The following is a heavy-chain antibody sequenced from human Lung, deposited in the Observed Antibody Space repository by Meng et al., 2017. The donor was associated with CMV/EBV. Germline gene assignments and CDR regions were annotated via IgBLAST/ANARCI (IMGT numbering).Heavy chain of an antibody. J-gene: IGHJ6*03. D-gene: IGHD3-22*01. CDR1: EFKFGDYA. CDR3: AREWLLMDAGES. Sequence: GESLKISCAASEFKFGDYAMSWVRQAPGKGLEWVGFIRSNAYGGTTEYAPSVKGRFTISRDDSKGIAYLQMNSLKTEDTAVYYCAREWLLMDAGESGGKG. CDR2: IRSNAYGGTT. V-gene: IGHV3-49*04.